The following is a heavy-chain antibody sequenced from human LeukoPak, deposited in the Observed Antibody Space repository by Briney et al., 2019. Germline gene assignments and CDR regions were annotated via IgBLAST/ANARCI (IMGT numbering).Heavy chain of an antibody. Sequence: SETLSLTCAVYGGSFSGYYWSWIRQPPGKGLEWIGEINHSGSTNYNPSLKSRVTISVDTSKNQFSLKLSSVTAADTAVYYCARAHSSGYYFGYWGQGTLVTASS. CDR3: ARAHSSGYYFGY. D-gene: IGHD3-22*01. V-gene: IGHV4-34*01. CDR2: INHSGST. J-gene: IGHJ4*02. CDR1: GGSFSGYY.